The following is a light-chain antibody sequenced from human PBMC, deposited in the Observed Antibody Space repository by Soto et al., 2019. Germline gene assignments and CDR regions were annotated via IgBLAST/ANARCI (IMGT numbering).Light chain of an antibody. V-gene: IGKV4-1*01. CDR3: QQYYSLPWP. CDR2: WAS. J-gene: IGKJ1*01. Sequence: DIVMTQSPQSLAVSLGERATINCKSSQSVLYTSNHKNFLAWYQQTPGQPPKLLFYWASTRESGVPDRFSGSVSGTDVTLTINSLQAEDVAVYYCQQYYSLPWPCGRGTKVEVK. CDR1: QSVLYTSNHKNF.